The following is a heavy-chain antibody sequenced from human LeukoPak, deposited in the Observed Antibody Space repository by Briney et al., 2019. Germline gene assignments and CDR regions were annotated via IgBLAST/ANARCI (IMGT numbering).Heavy chain of an antibody. V-gene: IGHV1-3*01. CDR2: INGGNGNT. CDR3: ASERFGSAFDI. D-gene: IGHD3-3*01. J-gene: IGHJ3*02. Sequence: ASVKVSCKASGYTFTSYAMHWVRQAPGQRLEWMGWINGGNGNTKYSQKFQGRVTITRDTSASTAYMELSSLRSEDTAVYYCASERFGSAFDIWGQGTMVTVSS. CDR1: GYTFTSYA.